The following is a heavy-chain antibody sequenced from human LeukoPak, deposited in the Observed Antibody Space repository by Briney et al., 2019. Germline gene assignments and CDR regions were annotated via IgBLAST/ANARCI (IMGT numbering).Heavy chain of an antibody. CDR1: SGSISSDY. CDR3: ARGWRNIAARRLDA. D-gene: IGHD6-6*01. J-gene: IGHJ4*02. Sequence: SSETLSLTCTVSSGSISSDYWSWIRQPPGKGLEWIGSIYHSGSTYYNPSLKSRVTISVDTSKNQFSLKLSSVTAADTAVYYCARGWRNIAARRLDAWGQGTLVTVSS. CDR2: IYHSGST. V-gene: IGHV4-38-2*02.